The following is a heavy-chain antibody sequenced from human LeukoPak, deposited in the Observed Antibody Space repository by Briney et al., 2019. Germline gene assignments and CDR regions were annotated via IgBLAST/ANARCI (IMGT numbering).Heavy chain of an antibody. V-gene: IGHV4-30-2*01. D-gene: IGHD6-13*01. J-gene: IGHJ5*02. CDR2: LSHSGST. CDR1: GGSITSGGSS. CDR3: ARGDSGSWFVLGWFDP. Sequence: PSQTLSLTCAVFGGSITSGGSSWSWIRQPPGKGLVWIGYLSHSGSTYYNPSLKSRVTISVDTSKNQFSLKLSSVTAADTAVYYCARGDSGSWFVLGWFDPWGQGTLVTVSS.